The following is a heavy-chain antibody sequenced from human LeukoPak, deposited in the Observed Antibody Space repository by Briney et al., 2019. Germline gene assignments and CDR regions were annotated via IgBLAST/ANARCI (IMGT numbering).Heavy chain of an antibody. V-gene: IGHV3-30*04. CDR2: ISYDGSNK. CDR3: ARVGYYYGSGSYYLNYYYYMDV. J-gene: IGHJ6*03. D-gene: IGHD3-10*01. Sequence: PGGSLRLSCAASGFTFSSYAMHWVRQAPGKGLEWVAVISYDGSNKYYADSVKGRFTISRDNSKNTLYLQMNSLRAEDTAVYYCARVGYYYGSGSYYLNYYYYMDVWGKGTTVTVSS. CDR1: GFTFSSYA.